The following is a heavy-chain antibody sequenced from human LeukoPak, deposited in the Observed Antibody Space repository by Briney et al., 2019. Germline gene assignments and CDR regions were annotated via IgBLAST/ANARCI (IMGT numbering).Heavy chain of an antibody. D-gene: IGHD2-15*01. J-gene: IGHJ4*02. CDR1: GFTFSSFW. CDR3: ARDQRASPAAVDY. V-gene: IGHV3-7*01. Sequence: GGSLRLSCAASGFTFSSFWMTWVRQAPGKGLEWVANIKEDGSEKYYVDSVKGRFTISRDNAKNSLYLQMNSLRAEDTAVYYCARDQRASPAAVDYWGQGTLVIVSS. CDR2: IKEDGSEK.